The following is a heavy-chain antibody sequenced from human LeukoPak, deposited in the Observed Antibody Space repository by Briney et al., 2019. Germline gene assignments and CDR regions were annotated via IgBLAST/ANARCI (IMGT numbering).Heavy chain of an antibody. CDR1: GSTFTSYY. CDR3: ARSMVRGVTHDY. J-gene: IGHJ4*02. D-gene: IGHD3-10*01. CDR2: INPSGGST. Sequence: ASVRVSCTASGSTFTSYYMHWGRQAPGQGLEWMGIINPSGGSTSYAQKFQGRVTMTRDTSTSTVYMELSSLRSEDTAVYYCARSMVRGVTHDYWGQGTLVTVSS. V-gene: IGHV1-46*01.